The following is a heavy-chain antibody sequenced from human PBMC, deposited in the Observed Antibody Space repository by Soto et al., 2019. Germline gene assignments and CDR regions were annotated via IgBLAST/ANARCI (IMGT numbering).Heavy chain of an antibody. D-gene: IGHD1-7*01. Sequence: ESGGGMVPPGGSLRLSCVASGFTFSSYDMHWVRQAPGKGLEYVSSISSNGGTTYYGNSVKGRFTISRDNSKNTLYLQMGRLRAEDMAVYYCVRRVSGNYDYWGQGTLVTVSS. CDR2: ISSNGGTT. CDR1: GFTFSSYD. V-gene: IGHV3-64*01. J-gene: IGHJ4*02. CDR3: VRRVSGNYDY.